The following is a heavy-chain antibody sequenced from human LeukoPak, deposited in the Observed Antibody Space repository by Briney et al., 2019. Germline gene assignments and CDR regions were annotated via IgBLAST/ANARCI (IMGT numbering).Heavy chain of an antibody. J-gene: IGHJ4*02. D-gene: IGHD2-15*01. CDR2: ISGSGGST. V-gene: IGHV3-23*01. CDR1: GFTFSSYA. Sequence: PGGSLRLSCAASGFTFSSYAMSWLRQAPGKGLEWVSGISGSGGSTYYADSVKGRFTISRDTSKNTLYLQMNSLRAEDTAVYYCAKDGSGEGQFDYWGQGTLVTVSS. CDR3: AKDGSGEGQFDY.